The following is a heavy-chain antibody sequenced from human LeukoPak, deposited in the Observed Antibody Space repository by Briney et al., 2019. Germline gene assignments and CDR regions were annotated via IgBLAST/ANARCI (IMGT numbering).Heavy chain of an antibody. CDR2: INHSGST. D-gene: IGHD3-22*01. V-gene: IGHV4-34*01. CDR1: GGFFSGYY. Sequence: PSETLSLTCAVYGGFFSGYYWSWIRQPPGKGLEWIGEINHSGSTNYNPSLKSRVTISVDTSKNQSSLKLSSVTAADTAVYYCARVSDYYDSSGYYDCWGQGTLVTVSS. J-gene: IGHJ4*02. CDR3: ARVSDYYDSSGYYDC.